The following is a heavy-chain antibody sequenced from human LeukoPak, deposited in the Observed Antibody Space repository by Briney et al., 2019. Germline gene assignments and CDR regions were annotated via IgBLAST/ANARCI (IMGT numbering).Heavy chain of an antibody. CDR1: GFTFTTYA. J-gene: IGHJ4*02. V-gene: IGHV3-23*01. Sequence: GGSLRLSCAASGFTFTTYAMGWVRQAPGKGLEWVSAISGSGGRTYYADSVKGQFTISRDNSKNTLYLQMNSLRAEDTAVYYCAKWGCSGGSCYPFDYWGQGPLVTVSS. CDR3: AKWGCSGGSCYPFDY. CDR2: ISGSGGRT. D-gene: IGHD2-15*01.